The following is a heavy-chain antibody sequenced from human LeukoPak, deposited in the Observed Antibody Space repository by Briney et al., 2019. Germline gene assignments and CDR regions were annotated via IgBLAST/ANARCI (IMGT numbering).Heavy chain of an antibody. CDR3: ARQLYVPQYYYDTRAFDI. D-gene: IGHD3-22*01. V-gene: IGHV4-39*01. J-gene: IGHJ3*02. CDR2: IYYSGST. CDR1: GGSISSSSYY. Sequence: PSETLSLTCTVSGGSISSSSYYWGWIRQPPGKGLEWIGSIYYSGSTYYNPFLKSRVTISVDASKNQFSLKLSSVTAADTAVYYCARQLYVPQYYYDTRAFDIWGQGTMVTVSS.